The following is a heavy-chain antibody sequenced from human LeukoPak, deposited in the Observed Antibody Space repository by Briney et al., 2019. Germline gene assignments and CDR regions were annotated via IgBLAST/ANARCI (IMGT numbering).Heavy chain of an antibody. Sequence: GGSLRLSCAASGFTFSSYAMSWVRQAPGKGLEWVSAISGSGGSTYYADSVKGRFTISRDNSKNTLYLQMNSLRAEDTAVYYCAKGGFSFLGLSHFDYWGQGTLVTVSS. V-gene: IGHV3-23*01. J-gene: IGHJ4*02. D-gene: IGHD2/OR15-2a*01. CDR3: AKGGFSFLGLSHFDY. CDR2: ISGSGGST. CDR1: GFTFSSYA.